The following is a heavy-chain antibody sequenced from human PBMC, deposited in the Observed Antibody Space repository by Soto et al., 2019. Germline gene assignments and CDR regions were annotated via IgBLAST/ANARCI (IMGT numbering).Heavy chain of an antibody. CDR1: GVTFGDYA. J-gene: IGHJ4*02. D-gene: IGHD3-3*01. Sequence: GGSLRLACTASGVTFGDYAMSWFRQAPGKGLEWVGFIRSKAYGGTTEYAASVKGRFTISRDDSKSIAYLQMNSLKTEDTAVYYCAKELRFLEWFSHIDYWGQGTLVTVSS. V-gene: IGHV3-49*03. CDR3: AKELRFLEWFSHIDY. CDR2: IRSKAYGGTT.